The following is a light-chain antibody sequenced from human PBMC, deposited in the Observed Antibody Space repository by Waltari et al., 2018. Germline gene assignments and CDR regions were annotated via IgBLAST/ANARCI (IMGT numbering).Light chain of an antibody. J-gene: IGKJ4*01. V-gene: IGKV3-20*01. CDR2: GTS. Sequence: CRDSQSVTSISLTGDQQKLGQAPSLRIYGTSSRATGIPDRFRCSGSGTDFTLTISRLEPEDFAVYYCQQYDGEVVTFGGGTKVEI. CDR3: QQYDGEVVT. CDR1: QSVTSIS.